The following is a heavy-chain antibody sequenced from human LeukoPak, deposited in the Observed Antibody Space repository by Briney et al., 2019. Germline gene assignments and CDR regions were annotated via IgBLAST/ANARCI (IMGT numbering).Heavy chain of an antibody. CDR2: IHYNGRT. CDR1: GDSIRSYY. V-gene: IGHV4-59*01. CDR3: ARDRAVAATPYYYYGIDV. Sequence: SETLSLTCTVSGDSIRSYYWTWVRQPPGKGLEWIGYIHYNGRTRYNPSLNSRVTMSVDTSKNQFSLKLNSVTAADTAVYYCARDRAVAATPYYYYGIDVWGQGTTVTVSS. D-gene: IGHD2-15*01. J-gene: IGHJ6*02.